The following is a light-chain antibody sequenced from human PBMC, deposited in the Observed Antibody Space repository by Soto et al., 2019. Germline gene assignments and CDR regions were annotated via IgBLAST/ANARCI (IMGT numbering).Light chain of an antibody. CDR1: QYINNY. CDR3: QQSYSSLYT. J-gene: IGKJ2*01. V-gene: IGKV1-39*01. Sequence: DIQMTQSPSSLSTSVGDRVTITCRASQYINNYLNWYQQKPGKAPKLLIFAAYNLQSGVPSRFSGSGSGTDFTLTISSLQPEDFATYYCQQSYSSLYTFGQGTQLEIK. CDR2: AAY.